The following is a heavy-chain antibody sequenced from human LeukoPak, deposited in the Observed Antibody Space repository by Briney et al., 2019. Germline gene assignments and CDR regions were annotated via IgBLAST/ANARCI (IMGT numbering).Heavy chain of an antibody. V-gene: IGHV4-30-2*01. J-gene: IGHJ4*02. Sequence: PSETLSLTCTVSGGSISSSSYSWSWIRQPPGKGLEWIGYIYHSGSTYYNPSLKSRVTISVDRSKNQFSLKLSSVTAADTAVYYCARENVGGGYYFDYWGQGTLVTVSS. CDR3: ARENVGGGYYFDY. CDR1: GGSISSSSYS. CDR2: IYHSGST. D-gene: IGHD2-15*01.